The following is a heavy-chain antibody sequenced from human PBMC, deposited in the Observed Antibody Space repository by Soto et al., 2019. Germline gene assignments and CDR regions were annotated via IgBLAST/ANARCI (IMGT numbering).Heavy chain of an antibody. V-gene: IGHV3-23*01. D-gene: IGHD2-15*01. CDR2: ISESGDST. J-gene: IGHJ3*02. Sequence: EVPLLESGGGLVQPGESLRLSCAVSGFIFGNYMMTWVRQAPGKGLEWVSTISESGDSTYYADSVKGRFTISRDSSKNTLYLQMDSLGAEDTAVYYCAPHVYCSGGSCHYDAFDIRGQGTMVTVSS. CDR3: APHVYCSGGSCHYDAFDI. CDR1: GFIFGNYM.